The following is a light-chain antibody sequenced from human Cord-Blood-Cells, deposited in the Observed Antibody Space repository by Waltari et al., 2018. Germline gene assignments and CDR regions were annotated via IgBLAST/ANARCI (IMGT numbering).Light chain of an antibody. Sequence: QSALTQPASVSGSPGQSITISCTGTSSDVGSYNLVSWYQHNPGKAPKLMIYEGSKRPSGVSTRFAGSKSGNTASLTISGLQAEDEADYYCCSYAGSSTVVFGGGTKLTVL. CDR2: EGS. CDR1: SSDVGSYNL. CDR3: CSYAGSSTVV. V-gene: IGLV2-23*01. J-gene: IGLJ2*01.